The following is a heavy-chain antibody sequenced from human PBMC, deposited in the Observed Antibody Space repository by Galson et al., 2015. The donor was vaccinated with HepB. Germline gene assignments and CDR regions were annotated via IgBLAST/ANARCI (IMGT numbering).Heavy chain of an antibody. CDR3: AGGDYGDYGSWGFDL. V-gene: IGHV3-23*01. CDR2: ISGTGGGSGGET. Sequence: SLRLSCAASGFTFNMYAFNWVRQAPGKGLEWVCSISGTGGGSGGETCCTDSVKGRLTISRDNSNSTVYLQMRTLRAEDTAVYYCAGGDYGDYGSWGFDLWGQGTLVTVSS. CDR1: GFTFNMYA. D-gene: IGHD4-17*01. J-gene: IGHJ4*02.